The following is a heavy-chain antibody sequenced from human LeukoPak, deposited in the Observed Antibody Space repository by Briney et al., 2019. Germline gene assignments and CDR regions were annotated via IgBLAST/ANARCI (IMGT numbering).Heavy chain of an antibody. D-gene: IGHD2-2*01. CDR2: IYYSGST. J-gene: IGHJ5*02. V-gene: IGHV4-39*07. Sequence: PSETLSLTCTVSGGSISTSSYYWGWIRQPPGKGLEWIGTIYYSGSTYYNPSLKSRVTISLDTSKNQFSLRLSSVTAADTAVYYCARDRGYCSSTSCPLNWFHPWGQGTLV. CDR1: GGSISTSSYY. CDR3: ARDRGYCSSTSCPLNWFHP.